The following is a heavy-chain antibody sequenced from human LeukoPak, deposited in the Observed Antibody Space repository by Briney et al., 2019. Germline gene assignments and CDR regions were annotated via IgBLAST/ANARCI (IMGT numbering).Heavy chain of an antibody. CDR2: IYPGDSDT. J-gene: IGHJ3*02. Sequence: GESLKISCKGSGYSFTSYWIGWVRQMPGKGLEWMGIIYPGDSDTRYSPSFQGQVTISADKSINTAYLQWSSLKASDTAMYYCARPRYSSSWDDAFDIWGQGTMVTVSS. CDR3: ARPRYSSSWDDAFDI. D-gene: IGHD6-13*01. CDR1: GYSFTSYW. V-gene: IGHV5-51*01.